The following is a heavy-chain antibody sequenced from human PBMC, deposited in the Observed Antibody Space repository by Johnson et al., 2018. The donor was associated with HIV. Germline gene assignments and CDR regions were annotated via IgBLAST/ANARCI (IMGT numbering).Heavy chain of an antibody. J-gene: IGHJ3*02. D-gene: IGHD6-25*01. CDR1: GFTFSSYG. CDR2: IRYDGSNK. V-gene: IGHV3-30*02. Sequence: QVQLVESGGGVVQPGGSLRLSCAASGFTFSSYGMHWVRQAPGKGLEWVAFIRYDGSNKYYADSVKGRFTISRDNSKNTLYLQMNSLRAEDTAVYYCARDESAAPLAFDIWGQGTMVTVSS. CDR3: ARDESAAPLAFDI.